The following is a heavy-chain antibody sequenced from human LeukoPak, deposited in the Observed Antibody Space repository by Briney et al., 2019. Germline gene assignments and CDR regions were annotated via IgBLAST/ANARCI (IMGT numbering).Heavy chain of an antibody. CDR3: AKNRLLQYFDWLLV. D-gene: IGHD3-9*01. CDR1: GFTFSSYG. V-gene: IGHV3-30*18. Sequence: GGSLRLSCAASGFTFSSYGMHWVRQAPGKGLEWVAVISYDGSNKYYADSVKGRFTISRDNSKNTLYLQMNSLRAEDTAVYYCAKNRLLQYFDWLLVWGQGTLVTVSS. J-gene: IGHJ4*02. CDR2: ISYDGSNK.